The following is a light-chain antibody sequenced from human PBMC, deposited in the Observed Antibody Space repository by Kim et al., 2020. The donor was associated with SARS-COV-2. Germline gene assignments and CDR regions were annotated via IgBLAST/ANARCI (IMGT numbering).Light chain of an antibody. CDR3: QACGNSTVV. CDR1: KMGDKL. Sequence: ITYTGDKMGDKLACWYPQQPGQSPVLYIYQDSARPSGIPARFYGSDSGNTATLTISGTQAMDESGYYCQACGNSTVVFGGGTQLTVL. V-gene: IGLV3-1*01. CDR2: QDS. J-gene: IGLJ2*01.